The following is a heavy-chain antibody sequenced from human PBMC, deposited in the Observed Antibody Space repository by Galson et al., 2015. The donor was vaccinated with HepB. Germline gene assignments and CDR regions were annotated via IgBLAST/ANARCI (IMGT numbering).Heavy chain of an antibody. Sequence: SLRLSCAASGFTFSSYSMNWVRQAPGKGLEWVSYISSSSSTIYYADSVKGRFTISRDNAKNSLYLQMNSLRDEDTAVYYCAREGGIYDFWSGYPGYGIDVWGQGTTVTVSS. CDR1: GFTFSSYS. CDR3: AREGGIYDFWSGYPGYGIDV. V-gene: IGHV3-48*02. J-gene: IGHJ6*02. D-gene: IGHD3-3*01. CDR2: ISSSSSTI.